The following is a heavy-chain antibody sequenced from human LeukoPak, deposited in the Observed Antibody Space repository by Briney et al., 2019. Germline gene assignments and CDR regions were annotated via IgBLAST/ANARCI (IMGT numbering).Heavy chain of an antibody. V-gene: IGHV3-48*01. CDR3: ARGNYGDHADY. CDR1: GFTFSSYS. J-gene: IGHJ4*02. CDR2: ISIIRSTI. D-gene: IGHD4-17*01. Sequence: GSLILSCAASGFTFSSYSMNWVRQAPGKGLEWVSYISIIRSTIYYADSVRGRFTISRDNAKNSLYLQMNSLRAEDTAVYYCARGNYGDHADYWGQGTLVTVSS.